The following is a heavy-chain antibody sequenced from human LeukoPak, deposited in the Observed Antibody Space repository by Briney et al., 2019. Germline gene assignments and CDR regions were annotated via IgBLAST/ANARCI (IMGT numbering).Heavy chain of an antibody. D-gene: IGHD6-13*01. V-gene: IGHV5-51*01. Sequence: GESLKISCKGSGYSFTSYWISWVRQMPGKGLEWMGIIYPGDSDTRYSPSFQGQVTISADKSISTAYLQWSSLKASDTAMYYCARRSSSWYNWFDPWGQGTLVTVSS. J-gene: IGHJ5*02. CDR1: GYSFTSYW. CDR2: IYPGDSDT. CDR3: ARRSSSWYNWFDP.